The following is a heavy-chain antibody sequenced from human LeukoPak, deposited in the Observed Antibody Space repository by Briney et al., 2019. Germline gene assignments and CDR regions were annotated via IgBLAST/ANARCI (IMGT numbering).Heavy chain of an antibody. J-gene: IGHJ4*02. CDR1: GFTFSTYS. CDR3: ASLYYNASSDYYYSPFDY. Sequence: GSLRLSCAASGFTFSTYSMNWVRQAPGKGLEWVSYISSSGSTIYYADSVKGRFTISRDNARNSLYLQMNSLRAEDTAVYYCASLYYNASSDYYYSPFDYWGQGTLVTVSS. V-gene: IGHV3-48*04. CDR2: ISSSGSTI. D-gene: IGHD3-22*01.